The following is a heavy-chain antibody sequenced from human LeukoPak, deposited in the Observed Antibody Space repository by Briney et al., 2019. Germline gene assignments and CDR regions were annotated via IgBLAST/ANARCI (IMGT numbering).Heavy chain of an antibody. CDR2: ISYDGSNK. CDR1: GFTFSSYA. D-gene: IGHD3-10*01. V-gene: IGHV3-30-3*01. CDR3: AREGVASSIDAFDI. J-gene: IGHJ3*02. Sequence: GGSLRLSCAASGFTFSSYAMHWVRQAPGKGLEWVAVISYDGSNKHYADSVEGRFTISRDNSKNTLYLQMNSLRAEDTAVYYCAREGVASSIDAFDIWGQGTMVTVSS.